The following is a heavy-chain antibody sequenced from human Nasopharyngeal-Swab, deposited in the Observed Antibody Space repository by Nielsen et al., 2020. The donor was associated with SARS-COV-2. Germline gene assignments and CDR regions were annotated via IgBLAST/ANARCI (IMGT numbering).Heavy chain of an antibody. Sequence: GESLKISCKGSGYSFTSYWISWGRQMPGKGLEWMGRIDPSDSYTNYSPSFQGHVTISADKSISTAYLQWSSLKASDTAMYYCARMSVYDSSGYYPTYFDYWGQGTLVTVSS. D-gene: IGHD3-22*01. V-gene: IGHV5-10-1*01. CDR3: ARMSVYDSSGYYPTYFDY. CDR2: IDPSDSYT. CDR1: GYSFTSYW. J-gene: IGHJ4*02.